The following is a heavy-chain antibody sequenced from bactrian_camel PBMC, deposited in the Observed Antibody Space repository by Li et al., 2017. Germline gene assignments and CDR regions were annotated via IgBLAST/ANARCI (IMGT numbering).Heavy chain of an antibody. D-gene: IGHD1*01. CDR1: GHTDSIDSLIT. CDR2: IDSGGST. J-gene: IGHJ7*01. Sequence: HVQLVESGGDSVQAGGTLRLSCVASGHTDSIDSLITMGWLRQAPGKEREGVAGIDSGGSTSYSESVQGRFTISRDNAKNTLYLQLNSLKPEDTAMYYCANGVGGYGMEYWGKGTQVTVS. V-gene: IGHV3S53*01.